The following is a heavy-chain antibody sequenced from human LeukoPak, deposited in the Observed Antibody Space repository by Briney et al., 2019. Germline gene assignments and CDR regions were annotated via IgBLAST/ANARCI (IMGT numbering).Heavy chain of an antibody. CDR2: IHYSGST. Sequence: SETLSLTCTVSGGSISSYYWSWIRQPPGKGLEWIGYIHYSGSTNYNPSLKSRVTISVDTSKNQFSLKLSSVTAADTAVYYCARAASYYYDSSGYYYGDAFDIWGQGTMVTVSS. D-gene: IGHD3-22*01. J-gene: IGHJ3*02. CDR1: GGSISSYY. V-gene: IGHV4-59*01. CDR3: ARAASYYYDSSGYYYGDAFDI.